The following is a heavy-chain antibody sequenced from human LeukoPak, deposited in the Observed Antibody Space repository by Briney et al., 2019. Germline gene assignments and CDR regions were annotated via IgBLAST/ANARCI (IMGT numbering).Heavy chain of an antibody. J-gene: IGHJ6*02. CDR3: ARDTGAAHYYYYGMDV. D-gene: IGHD6-19*01. CDR1: GGSISSYY. Sequence: SETLSLTCTASGGSISSYYWSWIRQPPGKGLEWIGYIYYSGSTNYNPSLKSRVTISVDTSKNQFSLKLSSVTAADTAVYYCARDTGAAHYYYYGMDVWGQGTTVTVSS. V-gene: IGHV4-59*01. CDR2: IYYSGST.